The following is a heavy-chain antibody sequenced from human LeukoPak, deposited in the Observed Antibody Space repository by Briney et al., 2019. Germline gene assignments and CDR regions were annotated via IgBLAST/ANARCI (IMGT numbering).Heavy chain of an antibody. V-gene: IGHV3-74*01. J-gene: IGHJ3*02. Sequence: GGSLRLSCAASGFTFSSYGMHWVRQAPGEGLVWVSRINTDGSSTNYADSVKGRFTISRDNAKNTLYLQMNSLRAEDTAVYYCARNWNYDWDIWGQGTMVTVSS. CDR2: INTDGSST. D-gene: IGHD1-7*01. CDR1: GFTFSSYG. CDR3: ARNWNYDWDI.